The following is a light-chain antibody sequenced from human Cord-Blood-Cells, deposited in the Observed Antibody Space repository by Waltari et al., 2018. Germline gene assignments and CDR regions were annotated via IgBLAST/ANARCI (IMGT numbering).Light chain of an antibody. V-gene: IGKV1-8*01. CDR1: QGISSY. J-gene: IGKJ4*01. Sequence: AIRMTQSPSSFSASTGDRVPITCRASQGISSYLAWYQQKPGKAPKLLIYAASTLQSGVPSRFSGSGSGTDFTLTISCLQYEDFATYYCQQYYSDPRTFGGGTKVEIK. CDR3: QQYYSDPRT. CDR2: AAS.